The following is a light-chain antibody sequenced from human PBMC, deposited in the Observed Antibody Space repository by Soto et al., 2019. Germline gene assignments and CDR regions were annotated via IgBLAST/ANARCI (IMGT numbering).Light chain of an antibody. V-gene: IGLV2-23*02. Sequence: QSALTQPASVSGSPGQAITISCTGTSSDVGGYDRVSWYQHHPGKAPTLLIFEVNQRPSGVSYRFSGSKSGNTASLTISGLQAEDESDYYCCSSVGGPIWVFGGGTKLTFL. CDR3: CSSVGGPIWV. J-gene: IGLJ3*02. CDR1: SSDVGGYDR. CDR2: EVN.